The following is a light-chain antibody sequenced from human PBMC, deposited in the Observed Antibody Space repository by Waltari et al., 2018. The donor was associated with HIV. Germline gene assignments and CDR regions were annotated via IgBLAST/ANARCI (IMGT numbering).Light chain of an antibody. V-gene: IGLV2-23*02. Sequence: QSALTQPASVSGSPGQSITISCTGTSSDVAVYNFVSWYQQHPGKAPKLIIFDVFKRPSGVSVRFAVAKSGNTASLTIAGLQSEDEADYYCCSYAGSRTWVFGGGTKVTVL. CDR2: DVF. J-gene: IGLJ3*02. CDR3: CSYAGSRTWV. CDR1: SSDVAVYNF.